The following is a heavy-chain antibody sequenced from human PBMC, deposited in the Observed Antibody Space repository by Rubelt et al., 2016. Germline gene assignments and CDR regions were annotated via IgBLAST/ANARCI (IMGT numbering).Heavy chain of an antibody. V-gene: IGHV5-51*01. D-gene: IGHD5-18*01. J-gene: IGHJ6*02. CDR2: IYPGDSDT. Sequence: IYPGDSDTRYSPSFQGQVTIPADKSISTAYLQWSSLKASDTAMYYCARGDVDTAMVSAGGMDVWGQGTTVTVSS. CDR3: ARGDVDTAMVSAGGMDV.